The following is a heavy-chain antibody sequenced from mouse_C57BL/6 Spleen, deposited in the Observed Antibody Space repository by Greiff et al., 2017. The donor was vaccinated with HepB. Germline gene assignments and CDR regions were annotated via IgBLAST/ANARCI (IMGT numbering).Heavy chain of an antibody. CDR2: IDPSDSYT. CDR1: GYTFTSYW. Sequence: QVQLQQPGAELVKPGASVKLSCKASGYTFTSYWMQWVKQRPGQGLEWIGEIDPSDSYTNYNQKFKGKATLTVDTSSSTAYMQLSSLTSEDSAVYYCARGNDDDGWFAYWGQGTLVTVSA. D-gene: IGHD2-4*01. V-gene: IGHV1-50*01. CDR3: ARGNDDDGWFAY. J-gene: IGHJ3*01.